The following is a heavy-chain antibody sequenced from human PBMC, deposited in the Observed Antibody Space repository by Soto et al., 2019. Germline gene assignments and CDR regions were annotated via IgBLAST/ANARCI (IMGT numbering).Heavy chain of an antibody. CDR1: GYTFTRYA. J-gene: IGHJ4*02. Sequence: ASVKVSCKASGYTFTRYAMHWVRQAPGHGLKWMGWINAGDGNTKYSQRFQDRVTITRDTSASTTYMELSSLRSEDTAVYYCAIASSSWFDLDYWGQGTLVTVSS. CDR2: INAGDGNT. CDR3: AIASSSWFDLDY. V-gene: IGHV1-3*01. D-gene: IGHD6-13*01.